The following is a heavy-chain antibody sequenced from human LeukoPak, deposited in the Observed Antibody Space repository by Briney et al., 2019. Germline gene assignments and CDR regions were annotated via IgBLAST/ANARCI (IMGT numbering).Heavy chain of an antibody. CDR1: GYTFTGYY. V-gene: IGHV1-2*02. J-gene: IGHJ4*02. Sequence: ASVKVSCKASGYTFTGYYMHWVRQAPGQGLEWMGRINPNSGGTNYAQKFQGRVTMTRDTSISTAYMELSRLRSDDTAVYYCARDRNWNDEEFFDYWGQGTLVTVSS. CDR3: ARDRNWNDEEFFDY. D-gene: IGHD1-1*01. CDR2: INPNSGGT.